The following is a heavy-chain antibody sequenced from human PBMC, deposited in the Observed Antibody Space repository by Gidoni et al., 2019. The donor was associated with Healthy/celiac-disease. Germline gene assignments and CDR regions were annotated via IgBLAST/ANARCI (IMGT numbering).Heavy chain of an antibody. D-gene: IGHD6-6*01. Sequence: QVQLVESGGGVVQPGRSLRLSCAASGFTFSSYGMHWVRQAPGKGLEGVAVISYDGSNKYYADSVKGRFTISRDNSKNTLYLQMNSLRAEDTAVYYCAKVRIAARDGDDYWGQGTLVTVSS. V-gene: IGHV3-30*18. J-gene: IGHJ4*02. CDR1: GFTFSSYG. CDR2: ISYDGSNK. CDR3: AKVRIAARDGDDY.